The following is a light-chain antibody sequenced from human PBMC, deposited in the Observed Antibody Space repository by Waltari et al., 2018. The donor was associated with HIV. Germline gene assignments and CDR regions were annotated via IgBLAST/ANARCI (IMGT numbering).Light chain of an antibody. CDR1: QTIRSN. V-gene: IGKV3-15*01. CDR3: QQYNNWPPIT. J-gene: IGKJ5*01. CDR2: DAS. Sequence: EILMTQSPATLSVSPGERATLSCRASQTIRSNLAWYQQKPGQAPRLLLYDASPRSTGIPARFSGSGSGTEFTLTITSLQSEDFAVYYCQQYNNWPPITFGQGTRLEIK.